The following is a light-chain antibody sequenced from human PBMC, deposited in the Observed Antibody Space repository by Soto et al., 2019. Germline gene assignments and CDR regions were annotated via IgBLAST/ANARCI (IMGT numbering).Light chain of an antibody. J-gene: IGLJ2*01. V-gene: IGLV4-69*01. CDR2: LNSDGSH. CDR1: SGHSNYA. CDR3: QTWGSGIVV. Sequence: QLVLTQSPSASASLGASVKLTCTLSSGHSNYAIAWHQQQSEKGPRYLMKLNSDGSHSKGDGIPDRFSGSSSGAERYLPISSLQSEDEADYSCQTWGSGIVVFGGGTKLTVL.